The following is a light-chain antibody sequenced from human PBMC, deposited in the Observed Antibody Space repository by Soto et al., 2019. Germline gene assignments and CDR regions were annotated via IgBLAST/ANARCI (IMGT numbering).Light chain of an antibody. J-gene: IGKJ1*01. V-gene: IGKV3-20*01. CDR1: QSVSTN. CDR3: QHYVTSLTT. Sequence: EIVMTQSPATLSASPGERATLSCRASQSVSTNLAWYQQKPGQAPRLLIFGASIRVTGIPDRFIGSGSGTDFTLTISRLEPEDFAVYYCQHYVTSLTTFGQGTKVDIK. CDR2: GAS.